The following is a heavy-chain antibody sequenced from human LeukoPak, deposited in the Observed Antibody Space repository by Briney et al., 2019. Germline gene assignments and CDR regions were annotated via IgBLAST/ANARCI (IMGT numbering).Heavy chain of an antibody. CDR3: AREVSTGWTYFDS. J-gene: IGHJ4*02. V-gene: IGHV4-39*02. D-gene: IGHD2-8*02. CDR1: GGSISDSTYY. Sequence: NTSETLSLTCSVSGGSISDSTYYWGWIRQPPGKGLEWIGSIYYSGDASYNPSLRSRVSMSVDTPKNQISLKVTSVAAEDTAVYYCAREVSTGWTYFDSWGQGTLVTVSS. CDR2: IYYSGDA.